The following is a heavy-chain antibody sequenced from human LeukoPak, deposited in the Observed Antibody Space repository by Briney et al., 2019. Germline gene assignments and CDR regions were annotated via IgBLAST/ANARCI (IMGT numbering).Heavy chain of an antibody. CDR1: GFTFSSYA. Sequence: GGSLRLSCAASGFTFSSYAMSWVRQAPGKGLEWVSAISGSGGSTYYADSVKGRFTISRDNSKNTLYLQMNSLRAEDTAVYYCAKDRGSALGYCSGGSCSAVDYWGQGTLVTVSS. J-gene: IGHJ4*02. CDR3: AKDRGSALGYCSGGSCSAVDY. V-gene: IGHV3-23*01. D-gene: IGHD2-15*01. CDR2: ISGSGGST.